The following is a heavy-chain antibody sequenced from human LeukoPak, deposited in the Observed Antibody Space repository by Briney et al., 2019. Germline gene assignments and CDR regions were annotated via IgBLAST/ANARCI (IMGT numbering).Heavy chain of an antibody. D-gene: IGHD3-16*01. CDR3: ARAYS. V-gene: IGHV3-7*01. CDR2: IKPDGSEI. J-gene: IGHJ5*02. CDR1: GFTFSWNW. Sequence: GGTLRLSCAASGFTFSWNWMSWVRQTPGKGLEWVASIKPDGSEIYYVDSVKGRFTISRDNAKNSLYLQMDSLRGEDTALYYCARAYSWGQGTLVTVPS.